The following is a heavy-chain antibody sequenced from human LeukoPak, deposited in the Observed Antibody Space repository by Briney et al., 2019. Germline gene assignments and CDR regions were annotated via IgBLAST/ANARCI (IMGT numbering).Heavy chain of an antibody. CDR1: GFTVSSNY. CDR2: IYSGGRT. J-gene: IGHJ4*02. CDR3: ARESSSGYYLSY. D-gene: IGHD3-22*01. Sequence: GGSLRLSCAASGFTVSSNYMSWVRQAPGKGLEWVSVIYSGGRTYYADSVKGRFTISRDNSKNMLFLQMNSLRAEDTAIYYCARESSSGYYLSYWGRGTLVTVSS. V-gene: IGHV3-66*01.